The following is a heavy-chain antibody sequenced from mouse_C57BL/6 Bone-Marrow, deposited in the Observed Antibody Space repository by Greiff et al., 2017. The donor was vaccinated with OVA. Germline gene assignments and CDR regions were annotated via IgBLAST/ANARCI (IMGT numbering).Heavy chain of an antibody. CDR1: GFNIKDYY. D-gene: IGHD1-1*02. J-gene: IGHJ2*01. CDR2: IDPEDGET. CDR3: ALLWSYFDY. Sequence: VQLKQSGAELVKPGASVKLSCTASGFNIKDYYMHWVKQRTEQGLEWIGRIDPEDGETKYDPKFQGKATITADTSSNTAYLQLSSLTSEDTAVYYCALLWSYFDYWGQGTTLTVSS. V-gene: IGHV14-2*01.